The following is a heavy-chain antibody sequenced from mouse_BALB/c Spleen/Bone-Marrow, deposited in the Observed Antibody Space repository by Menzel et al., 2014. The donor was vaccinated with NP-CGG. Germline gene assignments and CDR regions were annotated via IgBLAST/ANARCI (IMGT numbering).Heavy chain of an antibody. CDR2: IDPANGNT. D-gene: IGHD2-14*01. CDR3: AAYYRYLAWFAY. V-gene: IGHV14-3*02. J-gene: IGHJ3*01. CDR1: GFNIKDTY. Sequence: EVQLQQSGAELVKPGASVKLSCTASGFNIKDTYMHWVKQRPEQGLEWIGRIDPANGNTKYDQKFQGKATITADTSSNTAYLQLSSLTSEDTAVYYCAAYYRYLAWFAYWGQGTLVTVSA.